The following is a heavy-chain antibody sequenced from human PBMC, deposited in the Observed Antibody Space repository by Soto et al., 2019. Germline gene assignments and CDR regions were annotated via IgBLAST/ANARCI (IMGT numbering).Heavy chain of an antibody. CDR2: IKSKTDGGTT. D-gene: IGHD4-4*01. CDR3: TTDGLHDDANDSRY. J-gene: IGHJ4*02. V-gene: IGHV3-15*07. Sequence: GGSLRLSCAASGFTFSNAWMNWVRQAPGKGLEWVGRIKSKTDGGTTDYAAPVKGRFTISRDDSKNTLYLQMNSLKTEDTAVYYCTTDGLHDDANDSRYWGQGTLVTVSS. CDR1: GFTFSNAW.